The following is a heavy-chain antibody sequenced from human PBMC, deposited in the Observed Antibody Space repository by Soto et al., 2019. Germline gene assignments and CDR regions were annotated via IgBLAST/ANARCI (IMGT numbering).Heavy chain of an antibody. CDR2: ISASGGNI. CDR3: AKVAGGLGYFDL. CDR1: GFIFSDYG. Sequence: EVQLLESGGGLARPGGSLRLSCVASGFIFSDYGMTWVRQAPGKGLEWVATISASGGNIEYTDSLKGRFTISRDNSKNTVYLQLNGLTAGDPAIYYCAKVAGGLGYFDLWGRGTLVTVSS. D-gene: IGHD3-16*01. V-gene: IGHV3-23*01. J-gene: IGHJ2*01.